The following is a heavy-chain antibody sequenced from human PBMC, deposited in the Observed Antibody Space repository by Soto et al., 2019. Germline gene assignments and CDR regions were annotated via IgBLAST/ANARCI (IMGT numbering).Heavy chain of an antibody. CDR2: INSDGSST. J-gene: IGHJ3*02. V-gene: IGHV3-74*01. CDR3: ARETNWAAYDAFDI. D-gene: IGHD7-27*01. CDR1: GFTFSSYW. Sequence: GGSLRLSCAASGFTFSSYWMHWVRQAPGKGLVWVSRINSDGSSTSYADSVKGRFTISRANAKNTLYLQMNSLRAEDTAVYYCARETNWAAYDAFDIWGQGTMVTVSS.